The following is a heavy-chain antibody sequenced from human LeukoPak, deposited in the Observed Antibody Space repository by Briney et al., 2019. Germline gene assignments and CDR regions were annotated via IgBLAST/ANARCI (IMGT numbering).Heavy chain of an antibody. V-gene: IGHV1-24*01. D-gene: IGHD1-26*01. CDR1: GYTLTELS. CDR3: ATGRELPVDY. Sequence: ASVKVSCKVSGYTLTELSMHWVRQAPGKGLEWMGGFDPEDGETIYAQKFQGRVTTTEDTSTDTAYMELSSLRSEDTAVYYCATGRELPVDYWGQGTLVTVSS. J-gene: IGHJ4*02. CDR2: FDPEDGET.